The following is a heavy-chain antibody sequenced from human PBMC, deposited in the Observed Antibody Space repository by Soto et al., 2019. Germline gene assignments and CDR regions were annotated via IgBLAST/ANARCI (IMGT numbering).Heavy chain of an antibody. D-gene: IGHD3-22*01. Sequence: GGSLRLSCAASGFTFSSYAMSWVRQAPGKGLEWVSAISGSGGSTYYADSVKGRFTISRDNSKNTLYLQMNSLRAEDTAVYYCAKKLYYYDSSGYYHCFDYWGQGTLVTVSS. CDR1: GFTFSSYA. J-gene: IGHJ4*02. V-gene: IGHV3-23*01. CDR3: AKKLYYYDSSGYYHCFDY. CDR2: ISGSGGST.